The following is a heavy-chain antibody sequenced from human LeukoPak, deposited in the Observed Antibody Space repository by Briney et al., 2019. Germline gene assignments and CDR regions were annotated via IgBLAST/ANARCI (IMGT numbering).Heavy chain of an antibody. CDR3: AKDGGDIVLMVYEDAFDI. J-gene: IGHJ3*02. V-gene: IGHV3-23*01. Sequence: PGASLRLSCVASGFTFSSYAMSWVRQAPGKGLEWVSAISGSGSSTYYADSVKGRFTIPRDNSKNTLFLQMNSLRAEDTAVYYCAKDGGDIVLMVYEDAFDIWGQGTMVTVSS. D-gene: IGHD2-8*01. CDR2: ISGSGSST. CDR1: GFTFSSYA.